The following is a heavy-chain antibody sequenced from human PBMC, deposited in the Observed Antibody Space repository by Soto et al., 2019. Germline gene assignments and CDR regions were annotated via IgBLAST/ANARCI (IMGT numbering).Heavy chain of an antibody. CDR2: ISAYTDNP. V-gene: IGHV1-18*01. CDR3: ARVIPGAEAWFGP. D-gene: IGHD2-2*01. CDR1: GYTFTNYG. J-gene: IGHJ5*02. Sequence: QVQLVQSGGEVKKPGASVKVSCXASGYTFTNYGVTWVRQAPGQGLEWMGWISAYTDNPNYAQKFQGRVTMTIDTSTTTAYMDLRSLTSDDTAVYYCARVIPGAEAWFGPWGQGTLVTVSS.